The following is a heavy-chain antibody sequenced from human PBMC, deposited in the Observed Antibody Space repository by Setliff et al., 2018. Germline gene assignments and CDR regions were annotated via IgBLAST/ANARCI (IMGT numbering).Heavy chain of an antibody. D-gene: IGHD6-13*01. CDR3: ARVAAYSSSWYDYYYGMDV. V-gene: IGHV4-39*07. CDR2: IYYXGST. CDR1: GGSISSSSYY. Sequence: SETLSLTCTVSGGSISSSSYYWGWIRQPPGKGLEWIGSIYYXGSTYYXPSLKSRVXXSVDTSKNQFSLKLSSVTAADTAVYYCARVAAYSSSWYDYYYGMDVWGQGTTVTVSS. J-gene: IGHJ6*02.